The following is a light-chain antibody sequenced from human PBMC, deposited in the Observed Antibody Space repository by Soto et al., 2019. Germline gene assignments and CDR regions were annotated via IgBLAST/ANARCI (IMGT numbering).Light chain of an antibody. Sequence: QSALTQPASVSGLLGQSLTISSTGTASDVGGFNYVSWYQQHPVKAPKLMIYDVTNRPSGVSDRFSGSKSGNTASLTISGLQAEDEADYYCSSYTSTSTPYVFGTGTKVTVL. CDR2: DVT. CDR3: SSYTSTSTPYV. CDR1: ASDVGGFNY. V-gene: IGLV2-14*01. J-gene: IGLJ1*01.